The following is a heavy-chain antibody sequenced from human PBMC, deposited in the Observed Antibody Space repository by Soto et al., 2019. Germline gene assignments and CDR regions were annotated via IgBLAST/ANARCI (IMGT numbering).Heavy chain of an antibody. CDR1: GFSLSTSGVG. CDR2: IYWDDDK. CDR3: ALYSIGSYFDY. Sequence: QITLKESGPTLVKPTQTLTLTCTFSGFSLSTSGVGVGWIRQPPGKALEWLALIYWDDDKRYSPSLKSRLTITKDTSKNQVVLTMTNMDLVDTATYYPALYSIGSYFDYWGQGTLVTVSS. V-gene: IGHV2-5*02. D-gene: IGHD6-19*01. J-gene: IGHJ4*02.